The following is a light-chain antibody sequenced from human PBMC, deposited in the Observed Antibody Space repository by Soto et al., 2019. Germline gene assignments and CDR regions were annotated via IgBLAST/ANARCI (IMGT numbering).Light chain of an antibody. CDR2: DTS. CDR1: QEINFY. V-gene: IGKV1-33*01. J-gene: IGKJ4*01. Sequence: DIQLTQSPSSLSASVGDTVTIICQASQEINFYLNWYQQKPGKAPKLLIHDTSKLETGVPSRFSGSRSGTDFNLTISSLQPEDLATYHCQQYDNLPFTFGGGTKVEFK. CDR3: QQYDNLPFT.